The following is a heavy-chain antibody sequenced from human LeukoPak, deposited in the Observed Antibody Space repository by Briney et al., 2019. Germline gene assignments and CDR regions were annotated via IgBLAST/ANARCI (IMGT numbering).Heavy chain of an antibody. Sequence: ASVRVSCKASGYTFSTHDINWVRQATGQGLEWMGWMNPNSGNTGYAQKFQGRVTMTRNTSISTAYMELSSLRSEDTAVYYCARGLGKSMRYYFDYWGQGTLVTVSS. CDR1: GYTFSTHD. J-gene: IGHJ4*02. V-gene: IGHV1-8*01. CDR2: MNPNSGNT. CDR3: ARGLGKSMRYYFDY.